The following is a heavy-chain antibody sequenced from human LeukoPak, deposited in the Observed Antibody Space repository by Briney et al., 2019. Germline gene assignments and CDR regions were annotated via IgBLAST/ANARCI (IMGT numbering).Heavy chain of an antibody. V-gene: IGHV3-23*01. CDR1: GFTFCSHA. J-gene: IGHJ4*02. CDR3: AKTRGGELPPFDY. D-gene: IGHD1-26*01. CDR2: ISGSGGST. Sequence: GGAPGISLSAPGFTFCSHAMNLGPPAPGEGVEGGSTISGSGGSTYYADSVKGRFTISRDNSKNTLYLQMNSLRAEDTAVYYCAKTRGGELPPFDYWGQGTLVTVSS.